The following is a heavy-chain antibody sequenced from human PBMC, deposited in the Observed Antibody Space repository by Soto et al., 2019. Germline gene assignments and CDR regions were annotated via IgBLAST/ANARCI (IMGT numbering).Heavy chain of an antibody. Sequence: PXDSLTIPGKGSGYSFASHWVALVRQMPEKGLEWIGTVYPGDSDTKYSPAFRGQVTISADTSVSTAYLQWRSLEATDSAIYYCARYSGSYWHYLDFWGQGTLVTVSS. J-gene: IGHJ4*02. CDR1: GYSFASHW. D-gene: IGHD1-26*01. CDR3: ARYSGSYWHYLDF. CDR2: VYPGDSDT. V-gene: IGHV5-51*01.